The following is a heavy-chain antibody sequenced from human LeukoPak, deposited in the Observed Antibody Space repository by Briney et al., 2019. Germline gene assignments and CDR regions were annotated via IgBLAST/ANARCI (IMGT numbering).Heavy chain of an antibody. CDR3: ARSPQYSSSWFDY. Sequence: GGSLRLSCAASGFTFSSYAKSWVRQAPGKGLEWVSAISGSGGSTYYADSVKGRFTISRDNSKNTLYLQMNSLRAEDTAVYYCARSPQYSSSWFDYWGQGTLVTVSS. J-gene: IGHJ4*02. D-gene: IGHD6-13*01. CDR1: GFTFSSYA. V-gene: IGHV3-23*01. CDR2: ISGSGGST.